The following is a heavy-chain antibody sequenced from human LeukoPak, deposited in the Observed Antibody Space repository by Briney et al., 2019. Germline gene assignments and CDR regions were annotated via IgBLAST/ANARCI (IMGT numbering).Heavy chain of an antibody. CDR3: ARGPIAEDYYYMDV. V-gene: IGHV1-8*03. CDR1: GYTFTSYD. CDR2: MNPNSGNT. J-gene: IGHJ6*03. D-gene: IGHD6-13*01. Sequence: ASVKVSCKASGYTFTSYDINWVRQATGQGLEWMGWMNPNSGNTGYAQKFQGRVTITRNTSISTAYMELSSLRSEDTAVYYCARGPIAEDYYYMDVWGKGTTVTVSS.